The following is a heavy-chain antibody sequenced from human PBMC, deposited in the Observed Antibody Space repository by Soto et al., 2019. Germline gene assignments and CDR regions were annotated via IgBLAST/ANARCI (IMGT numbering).Heavy chain of an antibody. CDR2: IWYDGSNK. CDR3: ARPGGGYCSSTSCRRIWYFDL. D-gene: IGHD2-2*01. CDR1: GFTFSSYG. J-gene: IGHJ2*01. Sequence: QVQLVESGGGVVQPGRSLRLSCAASGFTFSSYGMHWVHQAPGKGLEWVAVIWYDGSNKYYADSVKGRFTISRDNSKNTLYLQMNSLRAEDTAVYYCARPGGGYCSSTSCRRIWYFDLWGRGTLVTVSS. V-gene: IGHV3-33*01.